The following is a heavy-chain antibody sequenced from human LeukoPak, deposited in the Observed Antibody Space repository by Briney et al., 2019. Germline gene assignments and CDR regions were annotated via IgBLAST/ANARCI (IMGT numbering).Heavy chain of an antibody. D-gene: IGHD1-26*01. CDR3: ARLGSYHDF. CDR2: VHTSGGS. J-gene: IGHJ4*02. V-gene: IGHV4-4*09. Sequence: SETLALTCTFSGASVSHYYWRWIRQTPERGLEWMGHVHTSGGSTYHPSLKTRLTMSIDTSRSQLSLKLTSVTAADTAVYFCARLGSYHDFWGQGALVTVSS. CDR1: GASVSHYY.